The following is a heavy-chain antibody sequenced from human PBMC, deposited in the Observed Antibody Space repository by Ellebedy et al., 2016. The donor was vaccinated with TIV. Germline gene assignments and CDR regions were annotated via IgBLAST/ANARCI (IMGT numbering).Heavy chain of an antibody. CDR2: IYYNGNT. CDR3: ARHFNSGTYPLDY. CDR1: GCSISNYY. Sequence: SETLSLSXTVSGCSISNYYWSWFRQPPGKRLEWIAYIYYNGNTNYNPSLKSRVTISVATSENQFSLRLTSVTAADTAVYYCARHFNSGTYPLDYWGPGTLVTVSS. D-gene: IGHD3-10*01. V-gene: IGHV4-59*08. J-gene: IGHJ4*02.